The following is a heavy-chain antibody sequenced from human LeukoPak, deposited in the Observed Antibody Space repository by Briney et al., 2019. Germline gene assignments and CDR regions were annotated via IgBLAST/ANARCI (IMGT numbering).Heavy chain of an antibody. CDR2: ISSSGGST. D-gene: IGHD2-2*01. Sequence: GGSLRLSCTASGFTFNNYAMTWVRQAPGKGLEWVSTISSSGGSTYYADSVKGRFTVSRDNAKNSLFLQMNSLRADDTAVYYCARDLGYCSSANCGHYFYGMDVWGQGTTVTVSS. V-gene: IGHV3-23*01. CDR1: GFTFNNYA. J-gene: IGHJ6*02. CDR3: ARDLGYCSSANCGHYFYGMDV.